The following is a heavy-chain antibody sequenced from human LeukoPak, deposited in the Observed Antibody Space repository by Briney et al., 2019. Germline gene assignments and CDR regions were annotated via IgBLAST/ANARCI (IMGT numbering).Heavy chain of an antibody. J-gene: IGHJ4*02. D-gene: IGHD3-10*01. CDR1: GITLSNYG. CDR3: AKGKVSDS. V-gene: IGHV3-23*01. Sequence: GGSLRLSCAVSGITLSNYGMSWVRQTPGKGLEWVSAISGSGGSTYYADSVEGRFTISRDNSNNTLYLQMNSLRAEDTAVYYCAKGKVSDSWGQGTLVTVSS. CDR2: ISGSGGST.